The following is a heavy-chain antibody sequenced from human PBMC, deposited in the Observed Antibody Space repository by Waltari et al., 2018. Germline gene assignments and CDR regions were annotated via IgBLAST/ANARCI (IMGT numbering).Heavy chain of an antibody. CDR1: GYTFTSYH. V-gene: IGHV1-8*01. D-gene: IGHD6-25*01. CDR2: MNIRRGKS. Sequence: QVQLVQSGAEVKKPGASVKVPSMASGYTFTSYHINWVRQAPGKGLEWMGWMNIRRGKSAFAEKFQGRVTMTRDTSINSAYMELSGLRSEYTAVYYCAREFRSAACHLNGMDIWGQWTAVTVSS. CDR3: AREFRSAACHLNGMDI. J-gene: IGHJ6*02.